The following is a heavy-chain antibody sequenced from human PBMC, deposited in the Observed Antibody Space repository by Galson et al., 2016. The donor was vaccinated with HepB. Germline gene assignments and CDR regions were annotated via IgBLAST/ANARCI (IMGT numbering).Heavy chain of an antibody. CDR1: GFNLNSYS. J-gene: IGHJ4*02. D-gene: IGHD3-10*01. CDR3: PRVVYGSGSYYRFYDY. V-gene: IGHV3-48*02. CDR2: ITSSSTLI. Sequence: SLRLSCAVFGFNLNSYSMNWVRQAPGKGLEWISYITSSSTLIFYADSVKGRFTISRGNDRNTLYLQTNILRDEDTAVYYCPRVVYGSGSYYRFYDYWGQGTLVTVS.